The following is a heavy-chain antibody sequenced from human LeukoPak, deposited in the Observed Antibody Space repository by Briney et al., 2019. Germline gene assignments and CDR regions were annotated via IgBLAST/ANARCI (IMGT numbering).Heavy chain of an antibody. J-gene: IGHJ4*02. CDR1: GFTFSSYA. D-gene: IGHD6-19*01. Sequence: AGSLRLSCAASGFTFSSYAMSWVRQAPGKGLKWVSAISGSDGSTYYADSVKGRFTISRDNSKNTLYLQMNSLRAEDTAVYYCAKDLSRIAVAGTLFDYWGQGTLVTVSS. V-gene: IGHV3-23*01. CDR3: AKDLSRIAVAGTLFDY. CDR2: ISGSDGST.